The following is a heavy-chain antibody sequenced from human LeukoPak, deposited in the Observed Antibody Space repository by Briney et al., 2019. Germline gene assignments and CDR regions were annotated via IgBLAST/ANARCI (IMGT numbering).Heavy chain of an antibody. CDR2: ISSSGSTI. V-gene: IGHV3-11*01. J-gene: IGHJ2*01. CDR1: GFTFSDYY. Sequence: GGSLRLSCAASGFTFSDYYMSWIRQAPGKGLEWVSYISSSGSTIYYADSVKGRFTISRDNAKNSLYLQMNSLRAEDTAVYYCATRSLAAGTNWYFDLWGRGTLVTVSS. CDR3: ATRSLAAGTNWYFDL. D-gene: IGHD6-13*01.